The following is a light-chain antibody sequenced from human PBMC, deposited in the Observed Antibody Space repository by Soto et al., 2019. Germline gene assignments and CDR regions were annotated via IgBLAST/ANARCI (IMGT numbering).Light chain of an antibody. CDR1: RSDVGGYNY. J-gene: IGLJ1*01. CDR2: AVT. CDR3: TSYTSSSTL. Sequence: QSVLTPPASVSGSPGESITISCTGTRSDVGGYNYFSWYQQHPGKAPNLMIYAVTDLPSGVSSRFSGSNSGNTAYLTISVFEPEDEADYYCTSYTSSSTLFGTGTKVPVL. V-gene: IGLV2-14*01.